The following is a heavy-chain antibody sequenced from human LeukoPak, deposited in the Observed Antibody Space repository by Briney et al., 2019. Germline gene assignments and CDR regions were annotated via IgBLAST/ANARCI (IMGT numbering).Heavy chain of an antibody. CDR3: ARETIGFDP. V-gene: IGHV3-30*19. CDR1: GFTFSSYG. J-gene: IGHJ5*02. D-gene: IGHD3-9*01. CDR2: ISYDGSNK. Sequence: GGSLRLSCAASGFTFSSYGMHWVRQAPGKGLEWVAVISYDGSNKSYADSVKGRFTISRDNSKNTLSLQMNSLRAEDTALYYCARETIGFDPWGQGTLVTVSS.